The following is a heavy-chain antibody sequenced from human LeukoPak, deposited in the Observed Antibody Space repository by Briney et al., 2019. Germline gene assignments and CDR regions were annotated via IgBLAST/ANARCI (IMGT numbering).Heavy chain of an antibody. CDR3: ARERVPTNPYYYYYMDV. CDR2: INPNSGGT. CDR1: GYTFTGYY. Sequence: GASVKVSCKASGYTFTGYYMHWVRQAPGQGLEWMGWINPNSGGTNYAQKFQGRVTMTRDTSISTAYMELSRLRADDTAVYYCARERVPTNPYYYYYMDVWGKGTTVTVSS. V-gene: IGHV1-2*02. J-gene: IGHJ6*03. D-gene: IGHD1-1*01.